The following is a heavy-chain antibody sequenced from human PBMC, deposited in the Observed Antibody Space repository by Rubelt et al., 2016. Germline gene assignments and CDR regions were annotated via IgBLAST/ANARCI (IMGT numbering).Heavy chain of an antibody. CDR1: GFTFDDYG. CDR3: PIISGCRHPKDNSPVVLACLITGYHPTSVTVTWY. Sequence: EVQLLESGGGLVQPGGSLRLSCAASGFTFDDYGMSWVRQAPGKGLGWVSVTYSGDGTYYADSVRGRFSITRHNSNNTLYLQMNNLRAPTKAPDVFPIISGCRHPKDNSPVVLACLITGYHPTSVTVTWY. CDR2: TYSGDGT. J-gene: IGHJ2*01. D-gene: IGHD1-20*01. V-gene: IGHV3-66*02.